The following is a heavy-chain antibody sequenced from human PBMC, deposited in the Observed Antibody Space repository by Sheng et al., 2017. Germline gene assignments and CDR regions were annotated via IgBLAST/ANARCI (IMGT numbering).Heavy chain of an antibody. Sequence: EVQLVESGGDLVQPGGSLRLSCAVSGFSFSTYWMSWVRQAPGKGLEWLANMNQDGSVKNYVDSVKGRFTISRDNAKNSLYLQMNSLRAEDTAVYYCARAGYSSGYDYWGRGTLVSVSS. CDR3: ARAGYSSGYDY. J-gene: IGHJ4*02. CDR1: GFSFSTYW. V-gene: IGHV3-7*04. CDR2: MNQDGSVK. D-gene: IGHD6-19*01.